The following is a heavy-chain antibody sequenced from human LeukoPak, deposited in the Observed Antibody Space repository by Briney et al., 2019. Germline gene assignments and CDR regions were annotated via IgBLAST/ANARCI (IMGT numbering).Heavy chain of an antibody. CDR1: GYTFPTYA. Sequence: ASVKVSCKASGYTFPTYAVHWVRQAPGQRLEYMGWINAGNGYTKYSQQFQGRVTITRDTSASTAYMELSSLRSEDTAVYYCARDGMTAVGPVYWGQGTLVTVSS. V-gene: IGHV1-3*01. CDR3: ARDGMTAVGPVY. D-gene: IGHD6-13*01. J-gene: IGHJ4*02. CDR2: INAGNGYT.